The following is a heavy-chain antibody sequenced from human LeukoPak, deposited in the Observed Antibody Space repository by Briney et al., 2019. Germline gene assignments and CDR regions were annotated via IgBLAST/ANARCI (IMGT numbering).Heavy chain of an antibody. J-gene: IGHJ4*02. D-gene: IGHD3-22*01. Sequence: SVKVSCKASGGTFSSYAISWVRQAPGQGLEWMGGIIPIFGTANHAQKFQGRVTITADESTSTAYMELSSLRSEDTAVYYCARGSPYYYDSSGYYFPPYYFDYWGQGTLVTVSS. CDR3: ARGSPYYYDSSGYYFPPYYFDY. CDR2: IIPIFGTA. V-gene: IGHV1-69*13. CDR1: GGTFSSYA.